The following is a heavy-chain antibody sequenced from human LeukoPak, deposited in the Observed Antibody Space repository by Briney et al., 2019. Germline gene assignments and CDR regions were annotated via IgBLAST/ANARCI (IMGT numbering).Heavy chain of an antibody. J-gene: IGHJ5*02. CDR1: GFTFSSYA. CDR2: ISGSGGST. CDR3: AEPRDSIPNHDWFDP. D-gene: IGHD2-21*02. V-gene: IGHV3-23*01. Sequence: GGSLRLSCAASGFTFSSYAMSWVRQAPGKGLEWVSAISGSGGSTYYADSVKGRFTISRDNSKNTLYLQMNSLRAEDTAVYYCAEPRDSIPNHDWFDPWGQGTLVTVSS.